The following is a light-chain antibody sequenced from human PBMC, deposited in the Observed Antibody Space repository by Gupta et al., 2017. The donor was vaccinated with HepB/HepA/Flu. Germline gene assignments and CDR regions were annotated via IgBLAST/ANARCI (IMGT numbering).Light chain of an antibody. V-gene: IGKV3-11*01. J-gene: IGKJ4*01. Sequence: EIVLTQSPATLSLSPGDRATLSCRTSQTFSTYLAWYQQKPGQSPRLLIYDISNRATGIPARFSGSGSGTDFTLTISRLEPEDFAVYFCQQRSNWPFTFGGGTKVEIK. CDR2: DIS. CDR1: QTFSTY. CDR3: QQRSNWPFT.